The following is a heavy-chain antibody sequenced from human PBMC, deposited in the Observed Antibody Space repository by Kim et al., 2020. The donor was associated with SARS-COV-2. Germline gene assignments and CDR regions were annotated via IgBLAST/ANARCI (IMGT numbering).Heavy chain of an antibody. Sequence: GGSLRLSCVASGFTASDYWMHWLRLAPGKGPVWVALLHSNGATTTYADPVKGRFGISRDSAKNTLYLQMNSLRVDDTAMYYCARGALNAFETWGQGTLVSVS. CDR2: LHSNGATT. CDR3: ARGALNAFET. J-gene: IGHJ3*02. V-gene: IGHV3-74*01. CDR1: GFTASDYW.